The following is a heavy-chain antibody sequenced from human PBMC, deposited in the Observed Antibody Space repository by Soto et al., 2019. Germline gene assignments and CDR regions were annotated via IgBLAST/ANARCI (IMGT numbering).Heavy chain of an antibody. Sequence: GGSLRLSCAASGFTFSSYSMNWVRQAPGKGLEWVSYISSSSSTIYYADSVKGRFTISRDNAKNSSYLQMNSLRAEDTAVYYCARAGYYYGSGSYYHYFDYWGQGTLVTVSS. D-gene: IGHD3-10*01. J-gene: IGHJ4*02. CDR3: ARAGYYYGSGSYYHYFDY. CDR1: GFTFSSYS. CDR2: ISSSSSTI. V-gene: IGHV3-48*01.